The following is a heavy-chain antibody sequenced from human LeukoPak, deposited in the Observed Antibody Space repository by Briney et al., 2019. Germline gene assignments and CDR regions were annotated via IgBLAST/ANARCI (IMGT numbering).Heavy chain of an antibody. D-gene: IGHD3-22*01. V-gene: IGHV4-30-2*01. CDR3: ARSGSSGYYYGWFDP. J-gene: IGHJ5*02. Sequence: PSQTLSLTCAVSGGSISSGGYSWSWIRQPPGKGLEWIGYIYHSGSTYYNPSLKSRVTISVDRSKNQFSLKLSSVTAADTAVYYCARSGSSGYYYGWFDPWGQGTLVTVSS. CDR1: GGSISSGGYS. CDR2: IYHSGST.